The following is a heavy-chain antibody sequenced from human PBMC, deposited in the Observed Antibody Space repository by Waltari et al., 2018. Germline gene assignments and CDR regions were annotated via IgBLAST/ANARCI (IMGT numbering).Heavy chain of an antibody. CDR3: AKAHSRSYDYYFDY. V-gene: IGHV3-23*01. J-gene: IGHJ4*02. D-gene: IGHD1-26*01. CDR1: GFTFSSYA. Sequence: EVQLLGSGGGLVQPGGSLRLSCAASGFTFSSYAISWVRQAPGKGLEWVSVISDSGGRTYYVDSVKGRFAVSRDNSKNTLYVQMNSLRAEDTALYYCAKAHSRSYDYYFDYWGQGTLVTVSS. CDR2: ISDSGGRT.